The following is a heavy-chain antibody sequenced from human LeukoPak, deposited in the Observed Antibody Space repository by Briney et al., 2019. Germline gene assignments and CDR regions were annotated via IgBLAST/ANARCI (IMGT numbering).Heavy chain of an antibody. J-gene: IGHJ4*02. V-gene: IGHV3-66*01. D-gene: IGHD3-22*01. CDR2: LYSGGNS. Sequence: GGSLRLSCAASGFSVSNNYMSWVRQAPGKGLEWVSVLYSGGNSYYADSVKGRFTISRDNSKNTLYLQMNSLRAEDTAVYYCVRDDDRPDNGLDYWGQGTLVTVSS. CDR1: GFSVSNNY. CDR3: VRDDDRPDNGLDY.